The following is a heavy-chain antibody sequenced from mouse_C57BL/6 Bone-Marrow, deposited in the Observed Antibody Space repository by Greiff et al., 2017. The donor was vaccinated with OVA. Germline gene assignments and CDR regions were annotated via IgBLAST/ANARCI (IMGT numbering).Heavy chain of an antibody. Sequence: QVQLHQPGAELVRPGTSVKLSCKASGYTFTSYWMHWVKQRPGQGLEWIGVIDPSDSYTNYNQKFKGQATLTVDPSSSTAYMQLSSLTSEDSAVYYCARRGAAQALYAMDYWGQGTSVTVSS. J-gene: IGHJ4*01. V-gene: IGHV1-59*01. D-gene: IGHD3-2*02. CDR1: GYTFTSYW. CDR3: ARRGAAQALYAMDY. CDR2: IDPSDSYT.